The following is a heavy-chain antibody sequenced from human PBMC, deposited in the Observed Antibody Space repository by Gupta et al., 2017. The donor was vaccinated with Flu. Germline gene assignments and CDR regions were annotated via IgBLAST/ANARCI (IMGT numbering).Heavy chain of an antibody. CDR1: GGSFSGYY. CDR2: INHSGST. V-gene: IGHV4-34*01. D-gene: IGHD5-12*01. J-gene: IGHJ4*02. Sequence: QVQLPQWGAGLFKPSETLSLTCAVYGGSFSGYYWSWIRQPPGKGLEWIGEINHSGSTNYNPSLKSRVTISVDTSKNQFSLKLSSVTAADTAVYYCASYTRGYSGYDPVSFDYWGQGTLVTVSS. CDR3: ASYTRGYSGYDPVSFDY.